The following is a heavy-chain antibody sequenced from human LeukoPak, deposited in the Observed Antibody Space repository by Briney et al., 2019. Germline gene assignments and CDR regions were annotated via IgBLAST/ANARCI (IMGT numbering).Heavy chain of an antibody. CDR1: GFTLSDYY. Sequence: GGSLRLSCAASGFTLSDYYMSWIRQAPGKGLEWISYISNRGGNTNYADSVKDRFAISRDNAQNSLYLQMNSLRAEDTAVYYCARNYYDSSGYSPNWFDPWGQGTLVTVSS. CDR3: ARNYYDSSGYSPNWFDP. V-gene: IGHV3-11*06. J-gene: IGHJ5*02. CDR2: ISNRGGNT. D-gene: IGHD3-22*01.